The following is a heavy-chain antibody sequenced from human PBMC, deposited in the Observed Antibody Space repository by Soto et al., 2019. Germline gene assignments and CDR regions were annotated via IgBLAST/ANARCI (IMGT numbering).Heavy chain of an antibody. CDR2: ISAYNGNT. Sequence: QVQLVQSEAEVKKPGASVKVSCKASGYTFTSYGISWVRQAPGQGLEWMGWISAYNGNTNYAQKLQGRVTMTTDTSTSTAYMELRSLRSDDTAVYYCARGWSVLRYFDHMVPFDYWGQGTLVTVSS. V-gene: IGHV1-18*01. D-gene: IGHD3-9*01. CDR1: GYTFTSYG. CDR3: ARGWSVLRYFDHMVPFDY. J-gene: IGHJ4*02.